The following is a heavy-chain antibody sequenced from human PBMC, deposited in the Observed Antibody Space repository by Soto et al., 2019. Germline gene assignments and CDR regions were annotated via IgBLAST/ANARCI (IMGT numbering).Heavy chain of an antibody. CDR3: ARVIAHFGWPLFDP. V-gene: IGHV3-23*01. Sequence: EVQLLESGGGLVQPGGSLRLSCAASGFEFSSSAMTWVRQVPGKGLEWLSIMRHDDDNRYYADSVKGRFTIARDNSKNMLYLKMNSMRVDDTAVYYCARVIAHFGWPLFDPLGQGTLVTVSS. CDR2: MRHDDDNR. CDR1: GFEFSSSA. D-gene: IGHD3-9*01. J-gene: IGHJ5*02.